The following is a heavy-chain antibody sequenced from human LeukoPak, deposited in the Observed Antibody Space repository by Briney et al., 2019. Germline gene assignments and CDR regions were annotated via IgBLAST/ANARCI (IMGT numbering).Heavy chain of an antibody. Sequence: MSSETLSLTCTVSGGFISSYYWSWIRQPPGKGLEWIGYIYYSGSTNYNPSLKSRVTISVDTSKNQFSLKLSSVTAADTAVYYCARGYSGSYWERYFDYWGQGTLVTVSS. CDR2: IYYSGST. CDR1: GGFISSYY. V-gene: IGHV4-59*01. J-gene: IGHJ4*02. CDR3: ARGYSGSYWERYFDY. D-gene: IGHD1-26*01.